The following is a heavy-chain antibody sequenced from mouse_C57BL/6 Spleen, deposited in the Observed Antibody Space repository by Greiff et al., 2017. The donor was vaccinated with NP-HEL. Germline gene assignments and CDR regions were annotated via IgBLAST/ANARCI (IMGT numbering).Heavy chain of an antibody. Sequence: DVMLVESGGGLVKPGGSLKLSCAASGFTFSDYGMHWVRQAPEKGLEWVAYISSGSSTIYYADTVKGRFTISRDNAKNTLFLQMTSLRSEDTAMYYCARNWEGGGYFDYWGQGTTLTVSS. V-gene: IGHV5-17*01. CDR2: ISSGSSTI. J-gene: IGHJ2*01. CDR3: ARNWEGGGYFDY. CDR1: GFTFSDYG. D-gene: IGHD4-1*01.